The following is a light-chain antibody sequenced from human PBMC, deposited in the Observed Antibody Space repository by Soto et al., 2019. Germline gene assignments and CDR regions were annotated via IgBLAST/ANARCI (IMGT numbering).Light chain of an antibody. Sequence: ALTHPPSASGSPGQSVTFSCTGTSSDIGDYNYVSWYQQHPGKAPKLMIYEVTKRPSGVSNRFSGSKSGNTASLTISGLQAEHEADYYCSSYTSSSTLDVFGTGTKVTVL. CDR2: EVT. CDR3: SSYTSSSTLDV. J-gene: IGLJ1*01. V-gene: IGLV2-14*01. CDR1: SSDIGDYNY.